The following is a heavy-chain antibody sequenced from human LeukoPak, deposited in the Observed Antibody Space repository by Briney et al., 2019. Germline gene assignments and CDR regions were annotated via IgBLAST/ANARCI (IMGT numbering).Heavy chain of an antibody. V-gene: IGHV4-30-2*01. CDR3: AREHIGGPEGPCDFWSGSY. D-gene: IGHD3-3*01. CDR2: IYHSGST. Sequence: SETLSLTCTVSGGSISSGGYYWSWIRQPPGKGLEWIGYIYHSGSTYYNPSLKSRVTISVDRSKNQFSLKLSSVTAADTAVYYCAREHIGGPEGPCDFWSGSYWGQGTLITVSS. CDR1: GGSISSGGYY. J-gene: IGHJ4*02.